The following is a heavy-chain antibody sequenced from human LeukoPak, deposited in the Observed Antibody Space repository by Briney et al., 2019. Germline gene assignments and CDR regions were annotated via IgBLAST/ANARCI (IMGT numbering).Heavy chain of an antibody. V-gene: IGHV4-38-2*02. Sequence: SDTLSLTCTLSGYSISSGYYWGCIRQPPRKGLAWIGSLYQGGSTYINPSLTSRVTISVDTSKNQISLKLSSVTASDTAVYYCARGLGPIAMFDPWGQGTLVTVSS. CDR3: ARGLGPIAMFDP. CDR2: LYQGGST. CDR1: GYSISSGYY. D-gene: IGHD6-6*01. J-gene: IGHJ5*02.